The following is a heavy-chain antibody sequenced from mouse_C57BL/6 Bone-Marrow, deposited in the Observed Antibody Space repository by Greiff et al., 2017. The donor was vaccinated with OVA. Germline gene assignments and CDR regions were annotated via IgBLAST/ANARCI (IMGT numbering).Heavy chain of an antibody. CDR3: TGGYYYGSRAFDY. CDR2: IRLKSDNYAT. J-gene: IGHJ2*01. CDR1: GFTFSNYW. Sequence: DVHLVESGGGLVQPGGSMKLSCVASGFTFSNYWMNWVRQSPEKGLEWVAQIRLKSDNYATHYAESVKGRFTISRYDSKSSVYLQMNNLRAEDTGIYYCTGGYYYGSRAFDYWGQGTTLTVSS. D-gene: IGHD1-1*01. V-gene: IGHV6-3*01.